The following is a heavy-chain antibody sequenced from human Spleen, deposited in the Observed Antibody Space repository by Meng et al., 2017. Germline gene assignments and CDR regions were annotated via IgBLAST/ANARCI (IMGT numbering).Heavy chain of an antibody. D-gene: IGHD2-2*01. CDR2: IYYSGVT. J-gene: IGHJ6*02. CDR1: GGSISRSAYW. Sequence: SETLSLTCTVPGGSISRSAYWWGWIRQFPGKGLEWIGTIYYSGVTYYNPSLKSRLTLSLDKSKNQFSLKLSSVTAADTAVYYCARDRGGVPRGYYYYGMDVWGQGTTVTVSS. CDR3: ARDRGGVPRGYYYYGMDV. V-gene: IGHV4-39*07.